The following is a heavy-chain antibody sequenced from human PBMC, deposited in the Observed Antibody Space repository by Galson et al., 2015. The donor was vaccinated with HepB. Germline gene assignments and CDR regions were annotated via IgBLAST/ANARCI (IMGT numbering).Heavy chain of an antibody. CDR3: AASTMVRGLSPSTPLDY. Sequence: SVKVPCKASGYTFTSYYMHWVRQAPGQGLEWMGIINPSGGSTSYAQKFQGRVTMTRDTSTSTVYMELSSLRSEDTAVYYCAASTMVRGLSPSTPLDYWGQGTLVTVSS. D-gene: IGHD3-10*01. V-gene: IGHV1-46*01. CDR2: INPSGGST. J-gene: IGHJ4*02. CDR1: GYTFTSYY.